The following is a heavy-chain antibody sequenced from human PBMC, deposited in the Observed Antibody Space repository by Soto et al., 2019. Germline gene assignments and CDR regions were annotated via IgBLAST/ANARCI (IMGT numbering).Heavy chain of an antibody. V-gene: IGHV5-51*01. CDR3: ARQYCSGGSCSAEDNWFDP. CDR1: GYSFTTYW. Sequence: GESLKISCKGSGYSFTTYWIGWVRQMPGKGLEWMGIIYPGDSDTRYSPSFQGQVTISADKSISTAYLQWSSLKASDTAMYYCARQYCSGGSCSAEDNWFDPWGQGTLVTVSS. CDR2: IYPGDSDT. J-gene: IGHJ5*02. D-gene: IGHD2-15*01.